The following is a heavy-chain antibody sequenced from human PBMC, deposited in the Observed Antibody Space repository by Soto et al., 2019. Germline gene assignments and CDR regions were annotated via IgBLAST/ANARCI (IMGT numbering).Heavy chain of an antibody. V-gene: IGHV3-23*01. J-gene: IGHJ4*01. CDR1: GYTFSSYT. CDR2: ISGSGDSP. Sequence: GGSLRLSCAASGYTFSSYTMAWVRQAPGKGLEWIPAISGSGDSPSYADSVQGRFSISRDNLRNTFFLQMNSLRAEDTATYYCTKARCTGDSCFVPDYWGHGALVTVSS. CDR3: TKARCTGDSCFVPDY. D-gene: IGHD2-8*02.